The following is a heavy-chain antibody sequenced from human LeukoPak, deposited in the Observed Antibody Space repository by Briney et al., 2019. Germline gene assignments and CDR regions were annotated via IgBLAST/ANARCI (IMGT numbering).Heavy chain of an antibody. Sequence: SETLSLTCAVYGGSFSGYYWNWIRQPPEKGLEWIGEIIHSGSTNYNPSLMSRVTISVDTSKNQFSLKLSSVTAADTAVYYCARGRFQLRDASDIWGQGTMVTVSS. J-gene: IGHJ3*02. D-gene: IGHD2-2*01. CDR3: ARGRFQLRDASDI. V-gene: IGHV4-34*01. CDR2: IIHSGST. CDR1: GGSFSGYY.